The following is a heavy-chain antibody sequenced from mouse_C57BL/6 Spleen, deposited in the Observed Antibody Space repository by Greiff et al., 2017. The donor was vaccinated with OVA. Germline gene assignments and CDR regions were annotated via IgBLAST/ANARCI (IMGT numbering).Heavy chain of an antibody. CDR2: ISDGGSYT. Sequence: EVKLVESGGGLVKPGGSLKLSCAASGFTFSSYAMSWVRQTPEKRLEWVATISDGGSYTYYPDNVKGRFTISRDNAKNNLYLQMSHLKSEDTAMYYCARDRYYYGRGFDYWGQGTTLTVSS. CDR3: ARDRYYYGRGFDY. D-gene: IGHD1-1*01. J-gene: IGHJ2*01. V-gene: IGHV5-4*01. CDR1: GFTFSSYA.